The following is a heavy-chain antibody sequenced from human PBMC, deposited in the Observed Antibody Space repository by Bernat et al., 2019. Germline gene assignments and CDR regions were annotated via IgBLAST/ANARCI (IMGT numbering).Heavy chain of an antibody. Sequence: EVQLVESGGGLVQPGGSLRLSCAASGFTCSSYWMSWVRQAPGKGLEWVANIKQDGNEKYYVDSVKGRFTISRDNAKNSLYLQINSLRAEDTAVYYCARGYCSSTTCQNFDYWGQGTLVTVSS. CDR3: ARGYCSSTTCQNFDY. CDR2: IKQDGNEK. CDR1: GFTCSSYW. D-gene: IGHD2-2*01. V-gene: IGHV3-7*01. J-gene: IGHJ4*02.